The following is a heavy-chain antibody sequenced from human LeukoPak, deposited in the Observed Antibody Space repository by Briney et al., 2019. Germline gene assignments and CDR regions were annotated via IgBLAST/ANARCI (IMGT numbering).Heavy chain of an antibody. CDR2: INWNGCST. V-gene: IGHV3-20*04. CDR1: GFTFDDYG. D-gene: IGHD2-2*01. J-gene: IGHJ6*02. Sequence: PGGSLRLSCAASGFTFDDYGMSWVRQAPGKGVEGVFGINWNGCSTGYADSVKGRFTISRDNAKNSLYLQMNSLRAEDTALYYCARDYCSSTSFGCYYGMDVWGQGTTVTVSS. CDR3: ARDYCSSTSFGCYYGMDV.